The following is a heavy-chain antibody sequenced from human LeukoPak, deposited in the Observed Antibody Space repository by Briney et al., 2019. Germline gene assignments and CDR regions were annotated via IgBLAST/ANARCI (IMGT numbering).Heavy chain of an antibody. CDR3: ARGDYYGSGPGDY. CDR2: INPNSGGT. CDR1: GYTFTGYY. D-gene: IGHD3-10*01. Sequence: GASVKVSCEASGYTFTGYYMHWVRQAPGQGLEWMGWINPNSGGTNYAQKFQGRVTMTRDTSISTAYMELRSLRSDDTAVYYCARGDYYGSGPGDYWGQGTLVTVSS. V-gene: IGHV1-2*02. J-gene: IGHJ4*02.